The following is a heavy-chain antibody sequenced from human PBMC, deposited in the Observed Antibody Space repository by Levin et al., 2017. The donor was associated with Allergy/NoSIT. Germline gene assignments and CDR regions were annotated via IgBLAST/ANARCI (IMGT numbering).Heavy chain of an antibody. D-gene: IGHD5-18*01. CDR2: IIPILGIA. CDR3: ARTRGYSYGSSGLYYFDY. Sequence: KISCKASGGTFSSYAISWVRQAPGQGLEWMGRIIPILGIANYAQKFQGRVTITADKSTSTAYMELSSLRSEDTAVYYCARTRGYSYGSSGLYYFDYWGQGTLVTVSS. CDR1: GGTFSSYA. J-gene: IGHJ4*02. V-gene: IGHV1-69*04.